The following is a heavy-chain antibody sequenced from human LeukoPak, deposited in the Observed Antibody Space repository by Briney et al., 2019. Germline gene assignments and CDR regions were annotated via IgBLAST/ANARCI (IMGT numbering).Heavy chain of an antibody. V-gene: IGHV3-21*04. D-gene: IGHD3-16*01. Sequence: PGGSLRLSCAASGFTFSSYSMNWVRQAPGKGLEWVSSISSSSSYIYYADSVKGRFTISRDNAKNSLYLQMNSLRAEDTAVYYCASSGSIMITFGGNPLFDYWGQGTLVTVSS. CDR2: ISSSSSYI. CDR3: ASSGSIMITFGGNPLFDY. CDR1: GFTFSSYS. J-gene: IGHJ4*02.